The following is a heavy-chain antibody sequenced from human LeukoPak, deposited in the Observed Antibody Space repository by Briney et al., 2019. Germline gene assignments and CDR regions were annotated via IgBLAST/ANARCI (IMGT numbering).Heavy chain of an antibody. Sequence: SETLSLTCTVSGGSISSYYWSWIRQPAGKGLEWIGRIYTSGSTNYNPSLKSRVTISVDTSKNQFSLKLSSVTAADTAIYYCARVGDYGDYVNWFDPWGPGTLVTVSS. CDR1: GGSISSYY. CDR2: IYTSGST. CDR3: ARVGDYGDYVNWFDP. D-gene: IGHD4-17*01. V-gene: IGHV4-4*07. J-gene: IGHJ5*02.